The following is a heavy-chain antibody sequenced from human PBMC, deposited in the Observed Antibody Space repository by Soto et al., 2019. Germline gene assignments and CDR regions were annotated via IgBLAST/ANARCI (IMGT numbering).Heavy chain of an antibody. CDR2: INPNSGGT. V-gene: IGHV1-2*02. CDR3: AGARSSGWYGHIDY. J-gene: IGHJ4*02. CDR1: GYTFTGYY. D-gene: IGHD6-19*01. Sequence: QVQLVQSGAEVKKPGASVKVSCKASGYTFTGYYMHWVRQAPGQGLEWMGWINPNSGGTNYAQKFQGGVTMTRDTSISTAYMELSRRRSDDTAVYYCAGARSSGWYGHIDYWGQGTLVTVSS.